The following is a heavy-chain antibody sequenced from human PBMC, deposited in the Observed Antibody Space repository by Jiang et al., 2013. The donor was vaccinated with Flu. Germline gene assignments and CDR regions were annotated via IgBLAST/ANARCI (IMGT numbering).Heavy chain of an antibody. J-gene: IGHJ4*01. D-gene: IGHD3-3*01. Sequence: LLKPSETLSLTCAVSGGSLSDYFWSWIRRAPGKGLEWIGEFTFRGATYYNPPLKTRVTISVVDPDNNEFSLKMTSVTAADTAVYYCARGRKAFSSAVYQSFDHWGPRNPWSPSPQ. CDR2: FTFRGAT. V-gene: IGHV4-34*01. CDR1: GGSLSDYF. CDR3: ARGRKAFSSAVYQSFDH.